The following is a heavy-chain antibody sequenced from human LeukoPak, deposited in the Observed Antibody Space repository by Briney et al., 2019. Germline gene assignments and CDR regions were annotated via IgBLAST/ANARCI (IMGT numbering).Heavy chain of an antibody. J-gene: IGHJ4*02. V-gene: IGHV3-53*01. CDR2: IYSGGYT. Sequence: GGSLRLSCAVSGFTVSSNYMSWVRQAPGKGLEWVSIIYSGGYTFYADSVKGRFTISRDNSKNTLYLQMNSLRAEDTAVYYCARTAAGTFFDYWGQGTLVTASS. D-gene: IGHD6-13*01. CDR3: ARTAAGTFFDY. CDR1: GFTVSSNY.